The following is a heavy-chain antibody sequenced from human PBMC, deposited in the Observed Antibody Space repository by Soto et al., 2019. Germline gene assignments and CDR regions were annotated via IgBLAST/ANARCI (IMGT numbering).Heavy chain of an antibody. Sequence: QVQLVQSGAEVKKPGSSVKVSCKASGGTFSSYAISWVRQAPGQGLEWMGGIIPIFGTANYAQKFQGRVTITADESTSTAYMELSSLRSEDTAVYYCARRYCGGGCYEPFYYYYGMDVWGQGTTVTVSS. CDR3: ARRYCGGGCYEPFYYYYGMDV. V-gene: IGHV1-69*01. CDR2: IIPIFGTA. CDR1: GGTFSSYA. D-gene: IGHD2-21*02. J-gene: IGHJ6*02.